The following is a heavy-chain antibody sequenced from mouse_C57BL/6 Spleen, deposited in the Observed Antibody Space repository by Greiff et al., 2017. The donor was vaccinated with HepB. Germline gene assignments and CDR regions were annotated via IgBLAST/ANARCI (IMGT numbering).Heavy chain of an antibody. Sequence: VQLQQSGPELVKPGASVKIPCKASGYTFTDYNMDWVKQSHGKSLEWIGDINPNNGGTIYNQKFKGKATLTVDKSSSTAYMELRSLTSEDTAVYYCARAPPIYYGYDVFAYWGQGTLVTVSA. D-gene: IGHD2-2*01. CDR3: ARAPPIYYGYDVFAY. V-gene: IGHV1-18*01. CDR1: GYTFTDYN. J-gene: IGHJ3*01. CDR2: INPNNGGT.